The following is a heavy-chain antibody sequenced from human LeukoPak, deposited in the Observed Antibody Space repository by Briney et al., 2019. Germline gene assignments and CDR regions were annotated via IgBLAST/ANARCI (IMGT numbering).Heavy chain of an antibody. V-gene: IGHV3-9*01. CDR2: ISWNSGSI. CDR1: GFTFDDYA. Sequence: PGGSLRLSCAASGFTFDDYAMHWVRQAPGKGLEWVSGISWNSGSIGYADSVKGRFTISRDNAENSLYLQMNSLRAEDTALYYCAKSGDDSSGPLDYWGQGTLVTVSS. CDR3: AKSGDDSSGPLDY. D-gene: IGHD3-22*01. J-gene: IGHJ4*02.